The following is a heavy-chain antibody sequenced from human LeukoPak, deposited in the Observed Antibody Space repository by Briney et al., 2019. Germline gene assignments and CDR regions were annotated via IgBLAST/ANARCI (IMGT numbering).Heavy chain of an antibody. J-gene: IGHJ2*01. CDR3: ARGHCNSRNCYWQFDL. CDR2: ITGTDHSM. V-gene: IGHV3-11*01. Sequence: GGSLRLSCDASGFTFSDYYMSWIRQAPGKGLEWLSYITGTDHSMRYADSVKGRFAISRDNAKNSLYLQLNSLRAEDTAVYYCARGHCNSRNCYWQFDLWGRGTRVTVSS. CDR1: GFTFSDYY. D-gene: IGHD2/OR15-2a*01.